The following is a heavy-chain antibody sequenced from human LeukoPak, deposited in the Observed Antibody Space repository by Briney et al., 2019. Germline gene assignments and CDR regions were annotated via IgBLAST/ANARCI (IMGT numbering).Heavy chain of an antibody. V-gene: IGHV3-66*02. D-gene: IGHD6-6*01. J-gene: IGHJ4*02. CDR1: GFTLSSNY. CDR2: IYSGGST. Sequence: GGSVRLSCAVSGFTLSSNYMSWVPEARGKGLECVSVIYSGGSTYYADSVKGRFTISRDNSKNTLYLQMNSLRAEDTAVYYCARDTGSSYGYNDYWGQGTLVTVSS. CDR3: ARDTGSSYGYNDY.